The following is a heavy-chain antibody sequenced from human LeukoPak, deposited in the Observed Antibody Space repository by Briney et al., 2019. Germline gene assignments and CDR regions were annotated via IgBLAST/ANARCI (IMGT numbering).Heavy chain of an antibody. D-gene: IGHD2-15*01. J-gene: IGHJ4*02. Sequence: GGSLRLSCAASGFTFSNYAMSWVRQAPGKGLEWVSAISDTGNTYHADSVKGRFTISRDSSKNTLFLQMNRLRPEDAAVYYCAKAPVTTCRGAFCYPFDYWGLGTLVTVSS. CDR2: ISDTGNT. V-gene: IGHV3-23*01. CDR3: AKAPVTTCRGAFCYPFDY. CDR1: GFTFSNYA.